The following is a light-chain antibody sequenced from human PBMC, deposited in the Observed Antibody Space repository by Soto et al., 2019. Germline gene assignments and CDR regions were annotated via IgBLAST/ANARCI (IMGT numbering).Light chain of an antibody. J-gene: IGKJ1*01. CDR3: QKDDGAPWT. V-gene: IGKV1-27*01. CDR2: GAS. Sequence: DIQMTQSPSSLSVSVGDRVTITCRASQGISNYLAWYQQKPGKVPELLIYGASTLQSGVPSRFSGSGSGTDFTLTISSMQHEDVATYYCQKDDGAPWTFGHGTKVEIK. CDR1: QGISNY.